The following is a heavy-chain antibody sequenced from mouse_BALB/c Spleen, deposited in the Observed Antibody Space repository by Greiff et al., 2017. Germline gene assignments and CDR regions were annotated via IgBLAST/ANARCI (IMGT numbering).Heavy chain of an antibody. CDR3: ARGGVRRPAWFAY. D-gene: IGHD2-14*01. J-gene: IGHJ3*01. CDR1: GFTFSSYA. CDR2: ISSGGSYT. V-gene: IGHV5-9-4*01. Sequence: EVKLMESGGGLVKPGGSLKLSCAASGFTFSSYAMSWVRQSPEKRLEWVAEISSGGSYTYYPDTVTGRFTISRDNAKNTLYLEMSSLRSEDTAMYYCARGGVRRPAWFAYWGQGTLVTVSA.